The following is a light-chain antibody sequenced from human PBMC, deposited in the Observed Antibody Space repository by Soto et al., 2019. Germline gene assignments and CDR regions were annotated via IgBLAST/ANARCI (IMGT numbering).Light chain of an antibody. CDR1: QSVTSSY. V-gene: IGKV3-20*01. CDR2: GAS. Sequence: EIVLTQSPGTLSLSPGERATLSCRASQSVTSSYLAWYQQKPGQAPRLLIYGASSRATGIPDRFSGSGSGTDFTLTISRLEPEDFAVYYCQQYGSSPQTVGQGTKGDIK. J-gene: IGKJ1*01. CDR3: QQYGSSPQT.